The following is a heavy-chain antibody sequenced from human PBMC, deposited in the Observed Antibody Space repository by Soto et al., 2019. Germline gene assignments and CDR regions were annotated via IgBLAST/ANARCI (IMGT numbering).Heavy chain of an antibody. V-gene: IGHV4-34*01. J-gene: IGHJ6*04. CDR3: ARARLNYYVSSGERHYYRYGMCF. CDR2: INHRGDT. D-gene: IGHD3-22*01. CDR1: GGSFSGYY. Sequence: SETLSLTCAVYGGSFSGYYWSWIRQSPGRGLEWIGEINHRGDTRYNPSLKSRVTISVDASKNQFSLQLTSVTAADTAVFYCARARLNYYVSSGERHYYRYGMCFWGRVNGVTVSS.